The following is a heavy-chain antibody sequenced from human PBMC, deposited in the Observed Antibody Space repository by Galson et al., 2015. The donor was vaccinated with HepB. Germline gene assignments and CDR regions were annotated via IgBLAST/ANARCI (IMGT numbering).Heavy chain of an antibody. CDR2: IRSKANSYAT. D-gene: IGHD3-22*01. CDR3: TRVVVITTKYFQH. CDR1: GFTFSGSA. Sequence: SLRLSCAASGFTFSGSAMHWARQASGKGLEWVGRIRSKANSYATAYAASVKGRFTISRDDSKNTAYLQMNSLKTEDTAVYYCTRVVVITTKYFQHWGQGTLVTVSS. J-gene: IGHJ1*01. V-gene: IGHV3-73*01.